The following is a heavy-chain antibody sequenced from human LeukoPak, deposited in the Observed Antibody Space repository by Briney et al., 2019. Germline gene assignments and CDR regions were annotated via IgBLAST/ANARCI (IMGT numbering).Heavy chain of an antibody. J-gene: IGHJ5*02. V-gene: IGHV5-51*03. CDR1: GYSFTSYW. Sequence: KPGESLNIACKGSGYSFTSYWIGWVRQMPGKGLEWMGIIYPGDSDTRYSPSFQGQVTISADKSISTAYLQWSSLKASDTAMHYCARLLRYSYEKHHWFDLWRQGTLVTVSS. CDR2: IYPGDSDT. CDR3: ARLLRYSYEKHHWFDL. D-gene: IGHD5-18*01.